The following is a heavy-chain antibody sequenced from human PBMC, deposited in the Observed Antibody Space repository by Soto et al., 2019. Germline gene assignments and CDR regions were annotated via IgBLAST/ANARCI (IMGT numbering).Heavy chain of an antibody. Sequence: SETLSLTCTVSGGSISSYYWSWIRQPAGKGLEWIGRIYTSGSTNYNPSLKSRVTMSVDTSKNQFSLKLSSVTAADTAVYYCVRGHYYGSGSYLGMDVWGQGTTVTVSS. V-gene: IGHV4-4*07. D-gene: IGHD3-10*01. CDR1: GGSISSYY. J-gene: IGHJ6*02. CDR2: IYTSGST. CDR3: VRGHYYGSGSYLGMDV.